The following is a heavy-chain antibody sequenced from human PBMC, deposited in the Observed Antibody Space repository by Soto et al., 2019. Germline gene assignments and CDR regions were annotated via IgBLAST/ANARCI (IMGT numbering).Heavy chain of an antibody. CDR3: ARVYDFWSGQDAFDI. D-gene: IGHD3-3*01. Sequence: GGSLRLSCAAAGVTFSSYSMNWVRQAPGKGLEWVSSISSSSSYIYYADSVKGRFTISRDNAKNSLYLQMNSLRAEDTAVYYCARVYDFWSGQDAFDIWGQGTMVTVSS. J-gene: IGHJ3*02. CDR1: GVTFSSYS. V-gene: IGHV3-21*01. CDR2: ISSSSSYI.